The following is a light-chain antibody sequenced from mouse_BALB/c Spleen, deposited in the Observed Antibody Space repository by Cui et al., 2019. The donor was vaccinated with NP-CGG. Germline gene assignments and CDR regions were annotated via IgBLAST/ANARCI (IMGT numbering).Light chain of an antibody. J-gene: IGLJ1*01. Sequence: AVVTQESALTTSPGETVTLTCRSNTGAVTTSNYANWVQEKPDHLFTGLIGGTNNRPPGVPARFSGSLIGDKAALTITGAQTEDEAIYFCALWYSNHWLFGGGTQLTVL. CDR3: ALWYSNHWL. V-gene: IGLV1*01. CDR2: GTN. CDR1: TGAVTTSNY.